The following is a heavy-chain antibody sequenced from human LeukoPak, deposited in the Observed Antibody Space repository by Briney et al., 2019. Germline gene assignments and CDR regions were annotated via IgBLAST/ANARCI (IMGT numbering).Heavy chain of an antibody. J-gene: IGHJ3*01. CDR2: LYSDGTT. V-gene: IGHV3-66*01. D-gene: IGHD2-21*02. CDR3: ARVAYYRVTADQITDAFDV. Sequence: GGSLRLSCAASGFTVSSHYMNWVRQAPGKGLQWVSFLYSDGTTYYADSVKGRFTISRDNSRSTLYLQMNSLRAEDTAVYFCARVAYYRVTADQITDAFDVWGRGTAVSVSS. CDR1: GFTVSSHY.